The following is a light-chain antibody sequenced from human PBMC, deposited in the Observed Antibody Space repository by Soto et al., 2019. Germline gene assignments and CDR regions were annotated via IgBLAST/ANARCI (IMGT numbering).Light chain of an antibody. CDR1: SSNNESNF. J-gene: IGLJ2*01. CDR3: TVWDDSLRGRL. Sequence: QPVLTQPPSASGTTGQRVTISCSGSSSNNESNFVYWYQQFPETAPRLLIYRNNQRPSGVPDRFSGSKSGTSASLAISALRSEDEADYYCTVWDDSLRGRLFGGGTKVTVL. V-gene: IGLV1-47*01. CDR2: RNN.